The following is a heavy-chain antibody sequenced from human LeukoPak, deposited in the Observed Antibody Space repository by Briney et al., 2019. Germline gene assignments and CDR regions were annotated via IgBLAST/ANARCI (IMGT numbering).Heavy chain of an antibody. CDR3: ARLQARRRRGTIVAPRANWFDP. CDR1: GGSISSSSYY. J-gene: IGHJ5*02. Sequence: SETLSLTCTVSGGSISSSSYYWGWIRQPPGKGLEWIGEINHSGSTNYNPSPKSRVTISVDTSKNQFSLKLSSVTAADTAVYYCARLQARRRRGTIVAPRANWFDPWGQGTLVTVSS. CDR2: INHSGST. D-gene: IGHD3-22*01. V-gene: IGHV4-39*07.